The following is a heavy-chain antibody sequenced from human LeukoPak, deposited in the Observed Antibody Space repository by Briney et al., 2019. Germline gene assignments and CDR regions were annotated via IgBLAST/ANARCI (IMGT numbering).Heavy chain of an antibody. Sequence: GGSLRLSCEASAFTFSSYALTWVRQAPGKGLEWVSGISGSGHSTYYADSVKGRFTISRDNSKNTLYLQMNSLRAEDTAVYYCARGTVAGTPPFDYWGQGTLVTVSS. CDR1: AFTFSSYA. D-gene: IGHD6-19*01. CDR3: ARGTVAGTPPFDY. J-gene: IGHJ4*02. V-gene: IGHV3-23*01. CDR2: ISGSGHST.